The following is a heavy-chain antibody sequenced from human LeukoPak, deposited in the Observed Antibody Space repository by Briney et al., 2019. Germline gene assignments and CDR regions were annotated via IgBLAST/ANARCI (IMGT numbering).Heavy chain of an antibody. D-gene: IGHD3-10*01. Sequence: GRSLRLSCEAPGVTFSNYAMHRVRQSPGKGLEWVAVISNDGTDKHHADSVKGRFTVSRDNSNHTVYLEMDRLRVEDTAIYYCVREGTYFFASGSFQGYYFDNWGQGTLVTVSS. CDR2: ISNDGTDK. CDR1: GVTFSNYA. CDR3: VREGTYFFASGSFQGYYFDN. V-gene: IGHV3-30*03. J-gene: IGHJ4*02.